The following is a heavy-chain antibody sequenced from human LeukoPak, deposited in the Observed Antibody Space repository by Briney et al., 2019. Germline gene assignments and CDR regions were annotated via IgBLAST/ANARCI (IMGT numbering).Heavy chain of an antibody. CDR2: ISWNSGGL. J-gene: IGHJ4*02. CDR1: GFTFSSYW. Sequence: ALRLSCAASGFTFSSYWMHWVRQAPGKGLEWVSGISWNSGGLAYADSVKGRFTISRDNAKNSLYLQMNSLRAEDTALYYCAKVTLARSWSYYFDYWGQGTLVTVSS. CDR3: AKVTLARSWSYYFDY. V-gene: IGHV3-9*01. D-gene: IGHD6-13*01.